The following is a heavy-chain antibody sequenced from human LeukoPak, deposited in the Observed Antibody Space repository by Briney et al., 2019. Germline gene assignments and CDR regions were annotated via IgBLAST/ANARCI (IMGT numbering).Heavy chain of an antibody. J-gene: IGHJ5*02. V-gene: IGHV3-23*01. Sequence: GGSLRLSCAASGFTFSSYAMSWVRQAPGKVLEWVSAISGSGGSTYYADSVKGRFTISRDNSKNTLYLQMNSLRAEDTAVYYCAKAPYGLNWFDPWGQGTLVTVSS. CDR3: AKAPYGLNWFDP. D-gene: IGHD3/OR15-3a*01. CDR2: ISGSGGST. CDR1: GFTFSSYA.